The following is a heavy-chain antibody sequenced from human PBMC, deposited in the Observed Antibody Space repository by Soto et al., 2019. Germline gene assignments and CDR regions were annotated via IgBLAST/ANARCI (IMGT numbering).Heavy chain of an antibody. Sequence: GASVKVSCTASGFTFSSYAISWVRQAPGKGLEWMGGIMPIFGTANYAQKLQGRVTITADESTSTAYMELSSLRSEDTAVYYCAHERVGRPGRAAAATQNGFDPWGQGTLVTVSS. V-gene: IGHV1-69*13. D-gene: IGHD6-13*01. CDR1: GFTFSSYA. CDR3: AHERVGRPGRAAAATQNGFDP. CDR2: IMPIFGTA. J-gene: IGHJ5*02.